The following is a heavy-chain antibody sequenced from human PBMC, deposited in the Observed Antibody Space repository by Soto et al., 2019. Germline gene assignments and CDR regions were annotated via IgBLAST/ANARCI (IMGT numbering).Heavy chain of an antibody. CDR3: ARQGFGPLHGLVDV. CDR2: VHHSWGS. J-gene: IGHJ6*02. V-gene: IGHV4-59*08. Sequence: QVQLQESGPGLVKPSETLSLSCTVSGGSISSYYWSWFRQSPGKRMEWIGYVHHSWGSSYNPSLQSRVAISLDTSKSQFSLKVSSGTATDTAVYDCARQGFGPLHGLVDVWGQGTTVTVSS. CDR1: GGSISSYY. D-gene: IGHD3-10*01.